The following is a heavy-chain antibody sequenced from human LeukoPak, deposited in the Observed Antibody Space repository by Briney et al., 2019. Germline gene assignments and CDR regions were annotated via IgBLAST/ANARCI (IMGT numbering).Heavy chain of an antibody. Sequence: SETLSLTCTVSGGSISSGDYYWSWIRQPPGKGLEWIGYIYYSGSTYYNPSLKSRVTISVDTSKNQFSLKLSSVTAADTAVYYCARGISSGYLPPNDYWGQGTLVTVSS. CDR3: ARGISSGYLPPNDY. J-gene: IGHJ4*02. V-gene: IGHV4-30-4*01. CDR2: IYYSGST. D-gene: IGHD3-22*01. CDR1: GGSISSGDYY.